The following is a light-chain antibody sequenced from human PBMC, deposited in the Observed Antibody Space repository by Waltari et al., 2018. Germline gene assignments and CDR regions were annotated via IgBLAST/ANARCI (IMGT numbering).Light chain of an antibody. Sequence: NFMLTQPHSVSESPGKTVTISCTRSSGSLASNYVHGYQQRPGSSPTTVIYEDNQRPSGVPDRFSGSIDSSSNSASLTISGLKTEDEADYYCQSYDSSNPWVFGGGTKLTVL. CDR3: QSYDSSNPWV. J-gene: IGLJ3*02. CDR2: EDN. CDR1: SGSLASNY. V-gene: IGLV6-57*01.